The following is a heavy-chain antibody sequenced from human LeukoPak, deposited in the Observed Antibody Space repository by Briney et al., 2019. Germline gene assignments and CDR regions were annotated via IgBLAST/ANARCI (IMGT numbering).Heavy chain of an antibody. CDR1: GFTFSNAW. CDR2: IKSKTDGGTT. J-gene: IGHJ4*02. D-gene: IGHD6-19*01. CDR3: TTGIAVAGTDFDY. V-gene: IGHV3-15*01. Sequence: GGSLRLSCAASGFTFSNAWMSWVRQAPGKGLEWVGRIKSKTDGGTTDYAAPVKGRFTISRDDSKNTLYLQINSLKTEDTAVYYCTTGIAVAGTDFDYWGQGTLVTVSS.